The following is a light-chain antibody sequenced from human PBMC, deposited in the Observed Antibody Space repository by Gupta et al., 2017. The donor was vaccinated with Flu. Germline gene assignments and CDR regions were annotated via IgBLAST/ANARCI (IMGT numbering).Light chain of an antibody. CDR3: QQYYNVPFT. V-gene: IGKV4-1*01. J-gene: IGKJ3*01. Sequence: DIVMTQSPDSLAVSLGERDTINCKSSQSVLSSPNNKNYLAWYQQKPGQPPKLLIYMASTRESGVPDRFSGSGSGTDFTLTISSLQAEDVAFYYCQQYYNVPFTFGPGTKVDIK. CDR2: MAS. CDR1: QSVLSSPNNKNY.